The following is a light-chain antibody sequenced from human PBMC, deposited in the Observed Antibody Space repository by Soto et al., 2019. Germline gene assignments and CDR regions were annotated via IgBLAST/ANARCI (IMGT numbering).Light chain of an antibody. Sequence: QSVLTQPASVSGSPGQSIAISCTGSSSDVGGYNYVSWYQHHPGKAPKLMIYDVTNRPSGVSDRFSGSKSGNTASLTISGLQAEDQADYNCSSYTSSGNYVFGTGTKVTVL. CDR1: SSDVGGYNY. CDR3: SSYTSSGNYV. CDR2: DVT. V-gene: IGLV2-14*03. J-gene: IGLJ1*01.